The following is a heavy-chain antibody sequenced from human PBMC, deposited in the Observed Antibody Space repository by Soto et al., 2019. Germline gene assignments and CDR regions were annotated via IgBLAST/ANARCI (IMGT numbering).Heavy chain of an antibody. D-gene: IGHD3-22*01. CDR3: ARGRGVNYYDSSGYYY. J-gene: IGHJ4*02. CDR1: GFTFSSYG. CDR2: IWYDGSNK. Sequence: QVQLVESGGGVVQPGRSLRLSCAASGFTFSSYGMHWVRQAPGKGLEWVAVIWYDGSNKYYADSVKGRFTISRDNSKNTLYLQRNSLRAEDTAVYYCARGRGVNYYDSSGYYYWGQGTLVTVSS. V-gene: IGHV3-33*01.